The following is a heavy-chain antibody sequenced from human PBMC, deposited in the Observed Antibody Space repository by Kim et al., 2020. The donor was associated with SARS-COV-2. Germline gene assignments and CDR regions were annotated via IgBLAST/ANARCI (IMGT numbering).Heavy chain of an antibody. CDR3: AKDLYGDYAY. Sequence: GGSLRLSCAASGFTFSSYAMTWVRQAPGKGLEWVSGISESGGTTYYADSVKGRFTISRDNSKNTLDLQMSSLRAEDTAVYYCAKDLYGDYAYWGQGTLVTVSS. CDR2: ISESGGTT. J-gene: IGHJ4*02. CDR1: GFTFSSYA. V-gene: IGHV3-23*01. D-gene: IGHD4-17*01.